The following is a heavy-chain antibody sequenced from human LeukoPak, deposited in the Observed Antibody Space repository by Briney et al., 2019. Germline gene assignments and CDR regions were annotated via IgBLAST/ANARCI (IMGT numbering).Heavy chain of an antibody. CDR1: GGSISSYF. J-gene: IGHJ4*01. D-gene: IGHD6-19*01. Sequence: SETLSLTCTVSGGSISSYFWSWIRQPAGKGLEYIGRIYATGSTTYNPSLKCRVTMSVDTSKNHFSLKLTSVTAADTALYYCARVMAGAAPWVFDYWGQGTLVTVSS. V-gene: IGHV4-4*07. CDR3: ARVMAGAAPWVFDY. CDR2: IYATGST.